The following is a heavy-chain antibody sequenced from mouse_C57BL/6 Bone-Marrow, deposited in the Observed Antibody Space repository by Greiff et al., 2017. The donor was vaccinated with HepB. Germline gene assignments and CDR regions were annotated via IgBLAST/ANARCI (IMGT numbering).Heavy chain of an antibody. V-gene: IGHV14-4*01. J-gene: IGHJ4*01. Sequence: VQLKQSGAELVRPGASVKLSCTASGFNIKDDYMHWVKQRPEQGLEWIGWIDPENGDTEYASKFQGKATITAATSSNTAYLQISSLTSEDTAVYYCTTGGYYDYGYAMDYWGQGTSVTVSS. CDR1: GFNIKDDY. CDR2: IDPENGDT. D-gene: IGHD2-4*01. CDR3: TTGGYYDYGYAMDY.